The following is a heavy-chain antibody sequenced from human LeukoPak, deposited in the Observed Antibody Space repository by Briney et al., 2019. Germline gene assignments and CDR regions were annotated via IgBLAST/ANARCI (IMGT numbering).Heavy chain of an antibody. CDR3: ARHDVAGATTDYFQH. CDR2: IYYSGST. J-gene: IGHJ1*01. D-gene: IGHD1-26*01. Sequence: PSETLSLTCTVSGGSISSYYWSWIRQPPGKGPEWIGYIYYSGSTRYSPSLKSRVTISVDTSKNQISLKLGSVTAADTAVYYCARHDVAGATTDYFQHWGQGTLVTVSS. V-gene: IGHV4-59*08. CDR1: GGSISSYY.